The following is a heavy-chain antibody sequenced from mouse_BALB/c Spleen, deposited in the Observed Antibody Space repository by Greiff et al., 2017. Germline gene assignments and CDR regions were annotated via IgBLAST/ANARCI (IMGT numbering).Heavy chain of an antibody. CDR3: ARGYYYGSSESRFAY. J-gene: IGHJ3*01. CDR2: ISSGGST. D-gene: IGHD1-1*01. CDR1: GFTFSSYA. V-gene: IGHV5-6-5*01. Sequence: KLVESGGGLVKPGGSLKLSCAASGFTFSSYAMSWVRQTPEKRLEWVASISSGGSTYYPDSVKGRFTISRDNARNILYLQMSSLRSEDTAMYYCARGYYYGSSESRFAYWGQGTLVTVSA.